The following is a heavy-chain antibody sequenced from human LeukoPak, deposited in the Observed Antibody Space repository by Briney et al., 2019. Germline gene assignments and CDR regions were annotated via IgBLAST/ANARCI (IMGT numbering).Heavy chain of an antibody. D-gene: IGHD3-22*01. Sequence: PSETLSLTCTVSGGSISSYYWSWIRQPPGKGLEWIGYIYYSGSTNYNPSLKSRVTISVDTSKNQFSLKLSSVTAADTAAYYCASGYDSSGYQFDYWGQGTLVTVSS. CDR3: ASGYDSSGYQFDY. CDR2: IYYSGST. J-gene: IGHJ4*02. V-gene: IGHV4-59*01. CDR1: GGSISSYY.